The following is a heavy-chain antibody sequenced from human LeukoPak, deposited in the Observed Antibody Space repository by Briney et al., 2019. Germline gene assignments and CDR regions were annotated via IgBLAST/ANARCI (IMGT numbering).Heavy chain of an antibody. CDR3: ARHRADYYDSSGYYPYWYFDL. J-gene: IGHJ2*01. D-gene: IGHD3-22*01. CDR2: IYYSGST. V-gene: IGHV4-59*08. Sequence: PSETLSLTCTVSGGSISSYYWSWIRQPPGKGLEWIGYIYYSGSTNYNPSLKSRVTISIDTSKNQFSLKLSSVTAADTAVYYCARHRADYYDSSGYYPYWYFDLWGRGTLVTVSS. CDR1: GGSISSYY.